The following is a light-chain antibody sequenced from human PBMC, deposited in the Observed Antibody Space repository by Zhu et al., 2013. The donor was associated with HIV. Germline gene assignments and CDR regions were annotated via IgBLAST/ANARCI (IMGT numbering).Light chain of an antibody. CDR1: QGISSY. Sequence: AIRMTQSPSSLSASTGDRVTITCRASQGISSYLAWYQQKAGQPPKLLIHWASTRESGVPDRFSGSGSGTDFSLTISSLQPEDVAVYYCQQYYSVPPTFGRGTKVEIK. V-gene: IGKV1-8*01. J-gene: IGKJ1*01. CDR3: QQYYSVPPT. CDR2: WAS.